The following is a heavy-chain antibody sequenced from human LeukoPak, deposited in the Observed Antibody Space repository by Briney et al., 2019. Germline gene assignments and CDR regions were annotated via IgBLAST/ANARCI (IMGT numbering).Heavy chain of an antibody. V-gene: IGHV4-39*01. D-gene: IGHD6-13*01. J-gene: IGHJ4*02. CDR3: ARPNGGGSRWYNEDF. CDR1: GGSISSSSYY. Sequence: SETLSLTCTVSGGSISSSSYYWGWIRQPPGKGLEWIGSIYYSGSTYYNPSLKSRVTISVDTSKNQFSLKLSSMTAADTALYYCARPNGGGSRWYNEDFWGQGTLVTVSS. CDR2: IYYSGST.